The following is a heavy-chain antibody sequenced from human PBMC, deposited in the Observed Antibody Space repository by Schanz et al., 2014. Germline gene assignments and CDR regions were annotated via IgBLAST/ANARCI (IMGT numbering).Heavy chain of an antibody. Sequence: VQLVESGGGVVQPGRSLRLSCAASGFTFSSYGMHWVRQAPGKGLEWVSAISGSGGSTYYADSVKGRFTISRDNSKNTLYLQLNSLRADDTAVYYCARNRGSGGQNWYFDLWGRGTLVTVSS. J-gene: IGHJ2*01. CDR3: ARNRGSGGQNWYFDL. D-gene: IGHD1-26*01. CDR2: ISGSGGST. CDR1: GFTFSSYG. V-gene: IGHV3-23*04.